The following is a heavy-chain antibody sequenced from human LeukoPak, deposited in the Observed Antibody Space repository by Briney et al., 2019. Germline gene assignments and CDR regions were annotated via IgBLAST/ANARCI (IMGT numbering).Heavy chain of an antibody. V-gene: IGHV3-21*01. CDR3: ASTIIRYCSGGSCYSDY. CDR1: GFTFSSYS. Sequence: GGSLRLSCAASGFTFSSYSMNWVRQAPGKGLEWVSSISSSSYIYYADSVKGRFTISRDNAKNSLYLQMNSLRAEDTAVYYCASTIIRYCSGGSCYSDYWGQGTLVTVSS. J-gene: IGHJ4*02. CDR2: ISSSSYI. D-gene: IGHD2-15*01.